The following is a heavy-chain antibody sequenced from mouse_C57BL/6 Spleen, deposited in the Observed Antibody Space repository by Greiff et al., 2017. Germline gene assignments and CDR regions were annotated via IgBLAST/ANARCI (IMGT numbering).Heavy chain of an antibody. CDR1: GFSLTSYG. V-gene: IGHV2-2*01. CDR2: IWSGGST. J-gene: IGHJ3*01. D-gene: IGHD1-1*01. CDR3: ANYYGECAWFAY. Sequence: QVQLQQSGPGLVQPSQSLSITCTVSGFSLTSYGVHWVRQSPGKGLAWLGGIWSGGSTDYNAAFISRLSIRKDNSKSQVFFKMNSLQADDTAIYYCANYYGECAWFAYWGQGTLVTVSA.